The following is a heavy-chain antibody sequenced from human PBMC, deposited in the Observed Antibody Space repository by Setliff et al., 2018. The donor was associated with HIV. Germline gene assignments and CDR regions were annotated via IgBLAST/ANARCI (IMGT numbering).Heavy chain of an antibody. CDR1: GGSFSGYY. D-gene: IGHD3-10*01. Sequence: LSLTCAVYGGSFSGYYWSWIRQPPGKGLEWIGEINHSGSTNYNPSLKSRVTISVDTSKNQFSLKLSSVTAADTAVYYCARAPYVSGSFGWFDPWGQGTLVTVSS. V-gene: IGHV4-34*01. CDR2: INHSGST. CDR3: ARAPYVSGSFGWFDP. J-gene: IGHJ5*02.